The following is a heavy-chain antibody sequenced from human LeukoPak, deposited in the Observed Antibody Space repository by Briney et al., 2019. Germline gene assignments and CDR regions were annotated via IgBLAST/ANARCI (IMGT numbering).Heavy chain of an antibody. D-gene: IGHD5-12*01. Sequence: SQTLSLTCTVSGGSISSGGYYWSWIRQPPGKGLEWIGYIYHSGSTYYNPSLKSRVTISVDRSKNQFSLKLSSVTAADTAVYYCARLLSGHSGYYGYLWFDPWGQGTLVTVSS. CDR1: GGSISSGGYY. V-gene: IGHV4-30-2*01. J-gene: IGHJ5*02. CDR3: ARLLSGHSGYYGYLWFDP. CDR2: IYHSGST.